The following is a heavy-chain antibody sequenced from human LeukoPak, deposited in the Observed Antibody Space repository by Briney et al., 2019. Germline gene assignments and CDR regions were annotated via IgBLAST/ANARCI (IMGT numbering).Heavy chain of an antibody. Sequence: PSETLSLTCTVSGDSISSDNSYWSWIRQPPGKGLEWIGYIYYSGSTNYNPSLKSRVTISVDTSKNQFSLKLSSVTAADTAVYYCARTIQLWPFRQYYFDYWGQGTLVTVSS. J-gene: IGHJ4*02. V-gene: IGHV4-61*01. CDR1: GDSISSDNSY. CDR2: IYYSGST. D-gene: IGHD5-18*01. CDR3: ARTIQLWPFRQYYFDY.